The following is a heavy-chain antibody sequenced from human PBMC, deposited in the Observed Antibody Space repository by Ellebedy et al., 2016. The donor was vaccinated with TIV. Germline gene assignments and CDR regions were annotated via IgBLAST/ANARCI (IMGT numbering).Heavy chain of an antibody. CDR2: VNPADGGT. V-gene: IGHV1-46*01. Sequence: ASVKVSCKAFGYPLTNYYVHWVRQAPGQGLAWMGIVNPADGGTTYAQKFQGRVIMTSDTSTSTVYMQLNSLRSEDTATYYCARKYYFDYWGQGTLVTVSS. J-gene: IGHJ4*02. CDR1: GYPLTNYY. CDR3: ARKYYFDY.